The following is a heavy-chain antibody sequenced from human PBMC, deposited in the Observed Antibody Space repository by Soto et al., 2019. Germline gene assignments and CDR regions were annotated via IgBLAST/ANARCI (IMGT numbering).Heavy chain of an antibody. CDR1: GFTFSSYG. V-gene: IGHV3-30*18. Sequence: GGSLRLSCAASGFTFSSYGMHWVRQAPGKGLEWVAVISYDGSNKYYADSVKGRFTISRDNSKNTLYLQMNSLRAEDTAVYYCAKDRDIVVVVAATGGVDYWGQGTLVTVSS. CDR2: ISYDGSNK. CDR3: AKDRDIVVVVAATGGVDY. J-gene: IGHJ4*02. D-gene: IGHD2-15*01.